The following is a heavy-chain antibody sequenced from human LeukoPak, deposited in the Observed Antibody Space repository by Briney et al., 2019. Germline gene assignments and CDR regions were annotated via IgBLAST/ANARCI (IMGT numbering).Heavy chain of an antibody. D-gene: IGHD6-13*01. CDR3: ARIAAAGNRRLNY. CDR1: GYTFTSYD. V-gene: IGHV1-8*01. CDR2: MNPNSGNT. J-gene: IGHJ4*02. Sequence: ASVKVSCKASGYTFTSYDINWVRQATGQGLEWMGWMNPNSGNTGYAQKFQGRITMTRNTSINTAYMELSSLTSEDTAVYYCARIAAAGNRRLNYWGQGTLVTVSS.